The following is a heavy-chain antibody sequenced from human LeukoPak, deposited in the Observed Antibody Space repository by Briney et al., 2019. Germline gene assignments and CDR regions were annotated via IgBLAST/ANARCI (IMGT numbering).Heavy chain of an antibody. J-gene: IGHJ4*02. CDR2: ISSSSSYI. D-gene: IGHD6-19*01. CDR3: AKDPTSGSSGWWDY. Sequence: GGSLRLSCAVSGFTFSSYSMNWVRQAPGKGLEWVSSISSSSSYIYYADSVKGRFTISRDNAKNSLYLQMNSLRAEDTAVYYCAKDPTSGSSGWWDYWGQGTLVTVSS. CDR1: GFTFSSYS. V-gene: IGHV3-21*04.